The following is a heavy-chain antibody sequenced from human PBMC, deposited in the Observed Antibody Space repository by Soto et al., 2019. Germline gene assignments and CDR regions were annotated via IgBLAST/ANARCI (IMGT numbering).Heavy chain of an antibody. D-gene: IGHD3-10*01. J-gene: IGHJ4*02. CDR3: ARDWGWGRGVPYFDH. V-gene: IGHV4-31*03. CDR1: GASISGGGYY. Sequence: QVQLQESGPGLVRPSQTLSLACSVSGASISGGGYYWTWFRQHPGKGLEWIGYIFYTGSTYYNPSLKSRVTISVDMSKNQFSLKLNSVTAADTAVYYCARDWGWGRGVPYFDHWGQGTLVIVSS. CDR2: IFYTGST.